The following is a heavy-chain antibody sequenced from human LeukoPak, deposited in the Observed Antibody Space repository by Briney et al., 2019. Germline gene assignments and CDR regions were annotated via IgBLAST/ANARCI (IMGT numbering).Heavy chain of an antibody. CDR3: ARDQNYYDILTGYYNVFDY. Sequence: PGGSLRLSCAASGFTFSSYWMSWVRQAPGKGLEWVANIKQDGSEKYYVDSVKGRFTISRDNAKNSLYLQMNSLRAEDTAVYYCARDQNYYDILTGYYNVFDYWGQGTLVTVSS. CDR1: GFTFSSYW. D-gene: IGHD3-9*01. CDR2: IKQDGSEK. V-gene: IGHV3-7*01. J-gene: IGHJ4*02.